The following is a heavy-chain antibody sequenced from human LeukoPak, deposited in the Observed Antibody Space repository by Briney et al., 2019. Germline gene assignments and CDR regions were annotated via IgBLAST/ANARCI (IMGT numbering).Heavy chain of an antibody. Sequence: PGGSLRLSCAASGFTFSSYGMNWVRQAPGKGVEGVSYISSSGSTIYYADSVKGRFTISRDNAKNSLYLQMNSLRAEDTAVYYCARKLRYFDWSYFDYWGQGTLVTVSS. J-gene: IGHJ4*02. CDR1: GFTFSSYG. CDR2: ISSSGSTI. V-gene: IGHV3-48*03. CDR3: ARKLRYFDWSYFDY. D-gene: IGHD3-9*01.